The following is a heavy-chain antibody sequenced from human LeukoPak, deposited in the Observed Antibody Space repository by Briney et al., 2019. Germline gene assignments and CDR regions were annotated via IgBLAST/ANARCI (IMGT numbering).Heavy chain of an antibody. Sequence: PGGSLRLSCATSRFTFSNYWMSWVRQAPGKGLEWVANIKQDGSEKYYVDSVKGRFTISRDNAKNSLYLQMNSLRAEDTAVYYCARTTVTAGRTNWFDPWGQGTLVIVSS. CDR1: RFTFSNYW. J-gene: IGHJ5*02. CDR2: IKQDGSEK. D-gene: IGHD4-17*01. CDR3: ARTTVTAGRTNWFDP. V-gene: IGHV3-7*01.